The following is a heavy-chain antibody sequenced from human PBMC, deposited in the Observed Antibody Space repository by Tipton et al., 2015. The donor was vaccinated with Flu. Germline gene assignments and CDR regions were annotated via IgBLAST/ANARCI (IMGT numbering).Heavy chain of an antibody. Sequence: QLVQSGAEVRKPGASVKVSCKASGYTFTNYDINWVRQATGQGLEWMGWMSPNTGSTGYAQKFQGRVTMTRDTSISTAFMELSSLRSEDTAVYYCARFAPWGSLPVMPSTPDALDVWGHGTGVSVSS. D-gene: IGHD3-16*01. CDR3: ARFAPWGSLPVMPSTPDALDV. J-gene: IGHJ3*01. CDR2: MSPNTGST. V-gene: IGHV1-8*01. CDR1: GYTFTNYD.